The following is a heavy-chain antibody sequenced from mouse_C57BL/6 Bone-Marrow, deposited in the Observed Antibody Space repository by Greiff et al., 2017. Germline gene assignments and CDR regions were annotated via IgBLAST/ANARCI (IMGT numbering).Heavy chain of an antibody. CDR1: GYTFTSYG. J-gene: IGHJ4*01. CDR3: ARWGLRRPYAIDY. D-gene: IGHD2-2*01. V-gene: IGHV1-81*01. CDR2: IYPRSGNT. Sequence: VQLQESGAELARPGASVKLSCKASGYTFTSYGISWVKQRPGQGLEWIGEIYPRSGNTYYNEKFKGKATLTADKSSSTAYMELRSLTSEDSAVYFCARWGLRRPYAIDYWGQGTSVTVSS.